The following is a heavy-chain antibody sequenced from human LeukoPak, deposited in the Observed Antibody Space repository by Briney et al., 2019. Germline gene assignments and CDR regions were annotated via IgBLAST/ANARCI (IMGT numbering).Heavy chain of an antibody. D-gene: IGHD2-2*01. CDR1: GRSFSGYY. CDR2: INHSGST. Sequence: SETLSLTCAVYGRSFSGYYWSWIRQPPGKGLEWIGEINHSGSTNYNPSLKSRVTISVDTSKNQFSLKLSSVTAADTAVYYCALVYCSSTSCPPFYWGQGTLVTVSS. CDR3: ALVYCSSTSCPPFY. V-gene: IGHV4-34*01. J-gene: IGHJ4*02.